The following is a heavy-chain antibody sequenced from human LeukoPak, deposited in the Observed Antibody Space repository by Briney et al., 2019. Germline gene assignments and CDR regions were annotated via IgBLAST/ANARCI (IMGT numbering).Heavy chain of an antibody. Sequence: SETLSLTCTVSGGSISSYYWSWIRQPPGKGLEWIGYIYYSGSTNYDPSLKSRVTISVDTSKNQFSLKLSSVTAADTAVYYCARATSGSSGLVYYYYGMDVWGQGTTVTVSS. D-gene: IGHD3-22*01. CDR3: ARATSGSSGLVYYYYGMDV. J-gene: IGHJ6*02. CDR1: GGSISSYY. V-gene: IGHV4-59*01. CDR2: IYYSGST.